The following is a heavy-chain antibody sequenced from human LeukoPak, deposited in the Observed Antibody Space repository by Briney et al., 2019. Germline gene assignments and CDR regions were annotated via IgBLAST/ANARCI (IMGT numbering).Heavy chain of an antibody. CDR1: GFTFRNFG. J-gene: IGHJ6*04. D-gene: IGHD3-10*02. V-gene: IGHV3-23*01. CDR3: AELGITMIGGV. CDR2: VTGGGGST. Sequence: GALRLSCAASGFTFRNFGMTWVRQAPGKGLEWVSSVTGGGGSTSYADSVKGRFTISRDNAKNSLYLQMNSLRAEDTAVYYCAELGITMIGGVWGKGTTVTISS.